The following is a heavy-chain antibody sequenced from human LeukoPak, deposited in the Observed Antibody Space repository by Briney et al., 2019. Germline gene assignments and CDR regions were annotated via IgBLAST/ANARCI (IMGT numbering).Heavy chain of an antibody. CDR3: ARGNGNIAAAFDY. V-gene: IGHV4-61*02. Sequence: SQTLSLTCTVSGGSISSGSYYWSWIRQPAGKGLEWIGRIYTSGSTNYNPSLKSRVTISVDTSKNQFSLKLSSVTAADTAVYYCARGNGNIAAAFDYWGQGTLVTVSS. CDR1: GGSISSGSYY. J-gene: IGHJ4*02. D-gene: IGHD6-13*01. CDR2: IYTSGST.